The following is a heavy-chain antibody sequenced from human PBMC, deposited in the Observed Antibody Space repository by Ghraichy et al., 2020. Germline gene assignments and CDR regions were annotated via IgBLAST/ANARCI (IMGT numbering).Heavy chain of an antibody. D-gene: IGHD3-22*01. J-gene: IGHJ3*02. CDR2: ISGSGGST. CDR3: AKSPEDSSGYFSRGFAFDI. Sequence: LSLTCAASGFTFSSYAMSWVRQAPGKGLEWVSAISGSGGSTYYADSVKGRFTISRDNSKNTLYLQMNSLRAEDTAVYYCAKSPEDSSGYFSRGFAFDIWGQGTMVTVSS. CDR1: GFTFSSYA. V-gene: IGHV3-23*01.